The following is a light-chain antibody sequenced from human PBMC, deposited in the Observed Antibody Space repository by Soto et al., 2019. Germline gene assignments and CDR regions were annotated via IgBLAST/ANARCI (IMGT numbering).Light chain of an antibody. Sequence: DIHMTQSPSTLSVSVRDRVTITCRASQSVSPWLAWYQQKPGKAPRLLIYQASTLESGVPSRFSGSGADTEFTLTISSLQPDELATYYCQQYHSYPYTFGQGTKLEI. V-gene: IGKV1-5*03. J-gene: IGKJ2*01. CDR2: QAS. CDR3: QQYHSYPYT. CDR1: QSVSPW.